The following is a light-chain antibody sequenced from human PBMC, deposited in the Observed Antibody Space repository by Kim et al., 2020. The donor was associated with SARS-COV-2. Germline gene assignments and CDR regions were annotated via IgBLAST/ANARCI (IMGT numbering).Light chain of an antibody. CDR2: GNS. CDR3: QSYDSSLSGSGV. V-gene: IGLV1-40*01. J-gene: IGLJ1*01. CDR1: SSNSGAGYD. Sequence: DTISCTGRSSNSGAGYDVHWYQQLPGTAPKLLIYGNSNRPSGVPDRFSGSKSGTSASLAITGLQAEDEADYYCQSYDSSLSGSGVFGTGTKVTVL.